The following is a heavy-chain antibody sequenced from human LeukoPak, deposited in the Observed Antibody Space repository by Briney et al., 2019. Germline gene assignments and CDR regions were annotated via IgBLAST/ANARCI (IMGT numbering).Heavy chain of an antibody. CDR1: GGSISSYY. Sequence: SETLSLTCTVSGGSISSYYWSWIRQPPGKGLEWIGYIYYSGSTNYNPSLKSRVTISVDTSKNQFSLKLSSLTAADTAVYYCARGEEVAGKTFDYWGQGTLVTVSS. CDR2: IYYSGST. V-gene: IGHV4-59*01. CDR3: ARGEEVAGKTFDY. J-gene: IGHJ4*02. D-gene: IGHD6-19*01.